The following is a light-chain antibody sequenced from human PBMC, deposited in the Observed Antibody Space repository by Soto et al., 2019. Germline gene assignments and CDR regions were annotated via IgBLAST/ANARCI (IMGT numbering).Light chain of an antibody. CDR1: SGHSNYA. V-gene: IGLV4-69*01. CDR2: LNSDGSH. Sequence: QLVLTQSPSASASLGASVKLTCTLSSGHSNYAIAWHQQQSEKGPRYLMKLNSDGSHSKGDGIPDRFSGSNSGAERYLTISSLQSEDEADYYCQTWGSGIVVFGGGTQLTVL. CDR3: QTWGSGIVV. J-gene: IGLJ2*01.